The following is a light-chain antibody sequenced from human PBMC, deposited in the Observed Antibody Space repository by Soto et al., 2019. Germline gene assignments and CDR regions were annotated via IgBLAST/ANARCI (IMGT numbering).Light chain of an antibody. CDR2: GAS. J-gene: IGKJ1*01. V-gene: IGKV3-20*01. CDR3: QQYGSLSWT. Sequence: EIVLTQSPGTLSLSPGERATLSCRASQNVDTKYLAWYQQKPGQAPRIIIFGASGRATGIPDRFSGSGSGTEFTLTISRLEPEDFAVYYCQQYGSLSWTFGQGTKVEIK. CDR1: QNVDTKY.